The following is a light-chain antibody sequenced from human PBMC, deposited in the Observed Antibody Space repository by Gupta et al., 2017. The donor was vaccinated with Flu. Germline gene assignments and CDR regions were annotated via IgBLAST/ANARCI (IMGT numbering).Light chain of an antibody. J-gene: IGKJ4*01. CDR3: LQHVTHPIT. CDR1: QGVSSY. Sequence: DIQLTQSPSFLSASVGDRAAITCRASQGVSSYLAWYQQKPGKAPKLLIFAADALQSGVPSTFRGSGSGTEFTLTVSSLQPEDFATYFCLQHVTHPITFGRGTTVE. CDR2: AAD. V-gene: IGKV1-9*01.